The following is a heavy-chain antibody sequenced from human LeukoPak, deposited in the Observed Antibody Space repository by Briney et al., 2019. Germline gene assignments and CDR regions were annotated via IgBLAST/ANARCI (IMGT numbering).Heavy chain of an antibody. CDR2: IKQDGSEK. Sequence: GGSLRLSCAASGFTFNNFWMNWVRQAPGKGLEWVASIKQDGSEKYFLDSVKGRFTISRDNAKTSLFPQMNSLRAEDTAVYYCARGVYCSPTICYGGRYYYYMDVWGKGTTVTVSS. CDR3: ARGVYCSPTICYGGRYYYYMDV. J-gene: IGHJ6*03. D-gene: IGHD2-2*01. V-gene: IGHV3-7*01. CDR1: GFTFNNFW.